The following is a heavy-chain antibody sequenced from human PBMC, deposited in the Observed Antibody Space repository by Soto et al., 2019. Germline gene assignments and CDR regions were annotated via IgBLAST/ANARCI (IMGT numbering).Heavy chain of an antibody. J-gene: IGHJ4*02. CDR1: GFTFSIYA. V-gene: IGHV3-30-3*01. D-gene: IGHD3-10*01. CDR2: ISYDGGNE. Sequence: QVQLVESGGGVVQPGRSLRLSCAASGFTFSIYAMHWVRRAPGKGLEWVTVISYDGGNEYYADSGKGRFTISRDNSKNTLFRQMGSLRAEDTAVYYCVRGGYYGSGSYSTLFDHWGQGTLLTVSS. CDR3: VRGGYYGSGSYSTLFDH.